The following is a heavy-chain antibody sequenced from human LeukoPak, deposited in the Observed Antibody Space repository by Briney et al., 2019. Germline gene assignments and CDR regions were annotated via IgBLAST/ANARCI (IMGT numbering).Heavy chain of an antibody. D-gene: IGHD5-24*01. J-gene: IGHJ4*02. CDR1: GFTFDDYA. V-gene: IGHV3-43*02. CDR2: ISGDGGST. CDR3: AKDIKSSTIFDY. Sequence: PGGSLRLSCAASGFTFDDYAMHWVRQAPGKGLEWVSLISGDGGSTYYADSVKGRFTISRDNSKNSLYLQMNSLRTEDPALYYCAKDIKSSTIFDYWGQGTLVTVSS.